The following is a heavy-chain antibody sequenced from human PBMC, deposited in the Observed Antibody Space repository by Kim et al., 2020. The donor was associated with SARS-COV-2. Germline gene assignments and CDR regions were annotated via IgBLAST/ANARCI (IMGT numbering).Heavy chain of an antibody. D-gene: IGHD3-10*01. V-gene: IGHV4-59*08. CDR3: ARHEWYYGPRAAFDI. J-gene: IGHJ3*02. Sequence: PSLKSRVTISVDTSKNQFSLKLSSVTAADTAVYYCARHEWYYGPRAAFDIWGQGTMVTVSS.